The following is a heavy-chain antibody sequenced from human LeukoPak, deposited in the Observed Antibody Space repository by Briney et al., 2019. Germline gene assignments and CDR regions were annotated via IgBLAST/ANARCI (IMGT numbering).Heavy chain of an antibody. CDR1: GGSISSYY. D-gene: IGHD3-3*01. J-gene: IGHJ5*02. V-gene: IGHV4-4*07. Sequence: TSETLSLTCTVPGGSISSYYWSWIRQPPGKGLEWIGRIYTSGSTNYNPSLKSRVTMSVDTSKNQFSLKLSSVTAADTAVYYCARGYYDFWSGLPDWFDPWGQGTLVTVSS. CDR3: ARGYYDFWSGLPDWFDP. CDR2: IYTSGST.